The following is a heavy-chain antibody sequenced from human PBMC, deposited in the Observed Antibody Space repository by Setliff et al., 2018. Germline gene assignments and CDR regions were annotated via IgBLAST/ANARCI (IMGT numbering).Heavy chain of an antibody. V-gene: IGHV1-69*11. J-gene: IGHJ5*02. CDR2: IIPILETT. D-gene: IGHD2-21*01. CDR3: ARGGEYCDGVSCFSYNWFDM. Sequence: ASVKVSCKVSGGAFSNYGLSWVRQAPGQGLLWMGRIIPILETTNYAQNFEGRVSITATTVYMEVTSLRSEDTAVYYCARGGEYCDGVSCFSYNWFDMWGQGTLVTVSS. CDR1: GGAFSNYG.